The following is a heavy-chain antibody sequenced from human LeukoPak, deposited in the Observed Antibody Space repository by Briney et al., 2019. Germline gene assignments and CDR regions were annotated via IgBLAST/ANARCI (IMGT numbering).Heavy chain of an antibody. V-gene: IGHV3-64D*09. Sequence: PGGSLRLSCSASGFTFSSYAMHWVRQAPGQGLEYVSVVSSNGDSTYYADSMKGRVTISRDNSKNTLYLQMSSLRAEDTAVYYCVKGMTGDYWYFDLWGRGTLVTVSS. D-gene: IGHD3-9*01. J-gene: IGHJ2*01. CDR3: VKGMTGDYWYFDL. CDR1: GFTFSSYA. CDR2: VSSNGDST.